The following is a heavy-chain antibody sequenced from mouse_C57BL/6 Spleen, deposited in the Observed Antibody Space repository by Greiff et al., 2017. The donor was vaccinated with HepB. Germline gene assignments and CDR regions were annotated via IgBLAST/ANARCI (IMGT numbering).Heavy chain of an antibody. V-gene: IGHV5-9*01. CDR2: ISGGGGNT. CDR3: ARRGYLYYFDY. CDR1: GFTFSSYT. J-gene: IGHJ2*01. D-gene: IGHD2-2*01. Sequence: EVQGVESGGGLVKPGGSLKLSCAASGFTFSSYTMSWVRQTPEKRLEWVATISGGGGNTYYPDSVKGRFTISRDNAKNTLYLQMSSLRSEDTALYYCARRGYLYYFDYWGQGTTLTVSS.